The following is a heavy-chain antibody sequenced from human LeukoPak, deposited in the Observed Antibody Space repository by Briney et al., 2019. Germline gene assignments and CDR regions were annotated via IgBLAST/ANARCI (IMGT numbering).Heavy chain of an antibody. D-gene: IGHD2-2*01. V-gene: IGHV3-23*01. J-gene: IGHJ1*01. CDR2: ISGSGVST. CDR3: AKAIVVVPAAQYFQH. CDR1: GFTFTIYA. Sequence: PGGSLRLSCAASGFTFTIYAMSWVRQAPGKGLEWVSTISGSGVSTYYADSVKGRFTLSRDNFKNTLYLRMNSLRAEDTAVYYCAKAIVVVPAAQYFQHWGQGTLVTVSP.